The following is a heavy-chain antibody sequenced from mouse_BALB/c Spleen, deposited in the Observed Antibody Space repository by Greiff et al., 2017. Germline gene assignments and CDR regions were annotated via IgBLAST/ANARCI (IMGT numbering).Heavy chain of an antibody. J-gene: IGHJ4*01. CDR2: ISSGGGST. Sequence: EVQLVESGGGLLKPGGSLKLSCAASGFAFSSYDMSWVRQTPEKRLEWVAYISSGGGSTYYPDTVKGRFTISRDNAKNTLYLQMSSLKSEDTAMYYCARPSPYYAMDYWGQGTSVTVSS. CDR3: ARPSPYYAMDY. CDR1: GFAFSSYD. V-gene: IGHV5-12-1*01. D-gene: IGHD6-1*01.